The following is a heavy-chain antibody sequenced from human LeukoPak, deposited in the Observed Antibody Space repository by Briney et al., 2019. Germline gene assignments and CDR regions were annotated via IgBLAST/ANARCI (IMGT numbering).Heavy chain of an antibody. V-gene: IGHV3-21*01. CDR3: ARPATGYCSSAGCHWDS. CDR2: ISVSSNFI. J-gene: IGHJ4*02. CDR1: GFTFSTHS. D-gene: IGHD2-2*01. Sequence: SGGSLRLSCAAPGFTFSTHSMYWVRQAPGKGLEWVSSISVSSNFIHYAESVRGRFTISRDNAKNSLYLQMNSLGAQDTAVYYCARPATGYCSSAGCHWDSWGQGTLVTVSS.